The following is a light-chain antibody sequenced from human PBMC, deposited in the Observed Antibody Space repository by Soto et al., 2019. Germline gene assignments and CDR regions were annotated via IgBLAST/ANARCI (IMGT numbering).Light chain of an antibody. J-gene: IGKJ5*01. Sequence: EIVLTQSPGTMSLSXGERATLFFRTRQSVSSRYLGWCQQKLGQAPRLXXYGASSRAHGIPARFSGSGSGTEFTRTINSLQSEDSAVYYGQQHNQWPITFGQGTRLEIK. V-gene: IGKV3D-15*01. CDR1: QSVSSRY. CDR2: GAS. CDR3: QQHNQWPIT.